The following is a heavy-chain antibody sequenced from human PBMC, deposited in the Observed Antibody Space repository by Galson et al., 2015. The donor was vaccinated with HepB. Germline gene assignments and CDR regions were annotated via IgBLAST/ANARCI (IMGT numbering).Heavy chain of an antibody. D-gene: IGHD2-2*01. CDR2: ICERGVST. J-gene: IGHJ4*02. CDR3: AKEGVVVLPTATCPHFDS. CDR1: GFTFSSYA. V-gene: IGHV3-23*01. Sequence: SLRLSCAASGFTFSSYAMSWVRQAPGKGLEWVSAICERGVSTYYADPVKGRFTISRDNPKNTLYLQMNSLRFEDTAVYYCAKEGVVVLPTATCPHFDSWGQGTLVTVSS.